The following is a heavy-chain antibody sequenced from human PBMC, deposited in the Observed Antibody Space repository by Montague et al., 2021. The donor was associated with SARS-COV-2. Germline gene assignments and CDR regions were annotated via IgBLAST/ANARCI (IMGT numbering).Heavy chain of an antibody. J-gene: IGHJ4*02. CDR3: ARAAGNYDILTGYYDY. CDR1: GFTFSSYA. CDR2: ISHDGSNK. D-gene: IGHD3-9*01. V-gene: IGHV3-30*04. Sequence: SLRLSCAASGFTFSSYAMHWVRQAPGKGLEWVAVISHDGSNKYYADSVKGRFTISRDNSKNTLYLQMNSLRAEDTAVYYCARAAGNYDILTGYYDYWGQGTLVTVSS.